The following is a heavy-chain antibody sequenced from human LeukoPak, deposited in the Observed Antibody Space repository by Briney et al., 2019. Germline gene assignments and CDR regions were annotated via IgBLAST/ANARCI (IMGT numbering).Heavy chain of an antibody. Sequence: PSETLSLTCAVYGASFTGYYWTWIRQPPGKGLEWIGEINHSGSTNYSPSLRSRVTISVDTSKNQFSLKLSSVTAADTAVYYCVRGVTMIVVVTPNPDAFDVWGQGTMITVSS. D-gene: IGHD3-22*01. CDR3: VRGVTMIVVVTPNPDAFDV. CDR2: INHSGST. V-gene: IGHV4-34*01. CDR1: GASFTGYY. J-gene: IGHJ3*01.